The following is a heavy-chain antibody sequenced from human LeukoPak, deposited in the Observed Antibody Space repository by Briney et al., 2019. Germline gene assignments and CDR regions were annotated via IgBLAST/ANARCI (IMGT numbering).Heavy chain of an antibody. J-gene: IGHJ5*02. Sequence: PSQTLSLTCTVSGGSISSGSYYWSWIRQPAGKGLEWIGRIYTSGSTNYNPSLKGRVTISVDTSKDQFSLNLWSVTAADTAVYYCARDRASYNWFDPWGQGTLVTVSS. V-gene: IGHV4-61*02. CDR2: IYTSGST. D-gene: IGHD6-6*01. CDR3: ARDRASYNWFDP. CDR1: GGSISSGSYY.